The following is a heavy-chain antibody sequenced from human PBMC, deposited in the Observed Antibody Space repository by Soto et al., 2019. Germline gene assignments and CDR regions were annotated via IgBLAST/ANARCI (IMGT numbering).Heavy chain of an antibody. CDR3: ARDRDSFSGSYYNDY. V-gene: IGHV1-3*01. CDR1: GYTFTSYA. J-gene: IGHJ4*02. CDR2: INAGNGNT. D-gene: IGHD3-10*01. Sequence: ASVKVSCKASGYTFTSYAMHWVRQAPGQRLEWMGWINAGNGNTKYSQKFQGRVTITRDTSASTAYMELSSLRSEDTAVYYCARDRDSFSGSYYNDYWGQGTLVTVSS.